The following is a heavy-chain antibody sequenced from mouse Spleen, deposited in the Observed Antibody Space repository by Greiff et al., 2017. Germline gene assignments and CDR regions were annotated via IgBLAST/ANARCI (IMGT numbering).Heavy chain of an antibody. CDR3: ARLDYDYDAWLAY. V-gene: IGHV5-12-2*01. CDR1: GFTFSSYT. Sequence: EVKLVESGGGLVQPGGSLKLSCAASGFTFSSYTMSWVRQTPEKRLEWVAYISNGGGSTYYPDTVKGRFTISRDNAKNTLYLQMSSLKSEDTAMYYCARLDYDYDAWLAYWGQGTLVTVSA. CDR2: ISNGGGST. D-gene: IGHD2-4*01. J-gene: IGHJ3*01.